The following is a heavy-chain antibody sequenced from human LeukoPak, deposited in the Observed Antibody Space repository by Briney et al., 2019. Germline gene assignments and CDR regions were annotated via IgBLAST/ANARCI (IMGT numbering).Heavy chain of an antibody. CDR2: IASDGSST. CDR3: ARDSTPVGSGWPYFDY. J-gene: IGHJ4*02. CDR1: GFTFSSYW. D-gene: IGHD6-19*01. Sequence: QTGGSLRLSCAASGFTFSSYWMNWVRQAPGKGLVWVSRIASDGSSTTYADSVKGRFSISRDNAKNTLYLQMNSLRVEDTAVYYCARDSTPVGSGWPYFDYWGQGTLVTVSS. V-gene: IGHV3-74*01.